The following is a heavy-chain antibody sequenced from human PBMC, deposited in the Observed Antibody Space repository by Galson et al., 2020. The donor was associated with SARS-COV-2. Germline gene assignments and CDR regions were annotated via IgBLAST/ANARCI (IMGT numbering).Heavy chain of an antibody. CDR2: MNPNSGNT. Sequence: ASVKVSCKASGYTFTSYDINWVRQATGQGLEWMGWMNPNSGNTGYAQKFQGRVTMTRNTSISTAYMELSSLRSEDTAVYYCARGLSTYDFWSGYKRTGVDYWGQGTLVTVSS. V-gene: IGHV1-8*01. D-gene: IGHD3-3*01. CDR3: ARGLSTYDFWSGYKRTGVDY. CDR1: GYTFTSYD. J-gene: IGHJ4*02.